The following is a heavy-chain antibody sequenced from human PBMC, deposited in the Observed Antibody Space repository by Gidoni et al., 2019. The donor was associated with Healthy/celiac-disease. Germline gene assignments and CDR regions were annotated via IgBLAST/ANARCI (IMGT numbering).Heavy chain of an antibody. V-gene: IGHV3-15*01. D-gene: IGHD3-10*01. Sequence: EVQLVESGGGLVKPGGSLRLSCAASGFTFSNAGMSWVRQAPGKGLEWVGRNKSKTDGGTTDYAAPVKGRFTISRDDSKNTLYLQMNSLKTEDTAVYYCTTGVGGSGSYYHYYYYGMDVWGQGTTVTVSS. CDR1: GFTFSNAG. J-gene: IGHJ6*02. CDR3: TTGVGGSGSYYHYYYYGMDV. CDR2: NKSKTDGGTT.